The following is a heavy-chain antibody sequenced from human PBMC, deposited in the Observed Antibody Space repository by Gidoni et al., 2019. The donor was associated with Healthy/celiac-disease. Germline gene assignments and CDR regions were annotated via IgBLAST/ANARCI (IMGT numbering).Heavy chain of an antibody. CDR1: ELSLSTYA. Sequence: EVQLLESGGGLVQPGGSWGPPGQPLELSLSTYARAGVRQLPGKGLGGVSAISGSGGSTYYADSVKGRFTISRDNSKNTLYLQMNSLRAEDTAVYYCAKDGTNYYDSSGYYYPEYFQHWGQGTLVTVSS. V-gene: IGHV3-23*01. CDR2: ISGSGGST. CDR3: AKDGTNYYDSSGYYYPEYFQH. D-gene: IGHD3-22*01. J-gene: IGHJ1*01.